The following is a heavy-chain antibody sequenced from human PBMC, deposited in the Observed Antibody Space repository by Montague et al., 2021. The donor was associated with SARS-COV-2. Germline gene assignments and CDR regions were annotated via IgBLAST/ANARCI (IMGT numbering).Heavy chain of an antibody. J-gene: IGHJ4*02. Sequence: SETLSLTCTVSGDSISRYYWGWIRQPPGKGLEWMGYHYNSGSTNYSPTLKSRIAMSVDTSENQFSLKLFSVTAADTAVYYCVRVVVDASGWYHFDYWGQGALVTVSS. CDR2: HYNSGST. CDR1: GDSISRYY. V-gene: IGHV4-59*12. CDR3: VRVVVDASGWYHFDY. D-gene: IGHD6-19*01.